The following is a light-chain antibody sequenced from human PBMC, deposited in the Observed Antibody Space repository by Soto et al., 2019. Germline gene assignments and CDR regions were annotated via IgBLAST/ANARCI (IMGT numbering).Light chain of an antibody. Sequence: QLVLTQSPSASASLGASVKLTCTLTSGHSSYAIAWHQQRPEKGPRYLMKLNSDGSHSKGDGIPDRFSGSSSGAERYLTIPSLQSGDEADYYCQTWVTGIQVFGGGTKLTVL. CDR3: QTWVTGIQV. CDR1: SGHSSYA. CDR2: LNSDGSH. V-gene: IGLV4-69*01. J-gene: IGLJ2*01.